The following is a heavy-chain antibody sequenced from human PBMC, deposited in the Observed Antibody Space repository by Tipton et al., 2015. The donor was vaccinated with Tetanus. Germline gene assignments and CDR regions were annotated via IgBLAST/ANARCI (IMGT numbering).Heavy chain of an antibody. V-gene: IGHV4-4*02. CDR2: ISQTGST. D-gene: IGHD2-2*01. J-gene: IGHJ4*02. CDR3: ARGWSECSSWSCSPFDS. Sequence: TLSLTCTVSGGSINNSAWWSWVRQPPGKGLEWIGEISQTGSTNHNLSLRSRVTLSVDTSKQQFSLSLTSATAADTAVYYCARGWSECSSWSCSPFDSWGQGTLVTVSS. CDR1: GGSINNSAW.